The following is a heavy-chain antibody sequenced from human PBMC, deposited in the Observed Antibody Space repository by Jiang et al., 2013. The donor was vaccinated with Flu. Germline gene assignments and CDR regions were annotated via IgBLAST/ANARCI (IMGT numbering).Heavy chain of an antibody. Sequence: SGAEVKKPGASVKVSCKASGYTFTSYYMHWVRQAPGQGLEWMGIINPSGGSTSYAQKFQGRVTMTRDTSTSTVYMELSSLRSEDTAVYYCARDPGDGPLGIQLWLRYYYGMDVWGQGTTVTVSS. CDR3: ARDPGDGPLGIQLWLRYYYGMDV. CDR1: GYTFTSYY. D-gene: IGHD5-18*01. J-gene: IGHJ6*02. V-gene: IGHV1-46*01. CDR2: INPSGGST.